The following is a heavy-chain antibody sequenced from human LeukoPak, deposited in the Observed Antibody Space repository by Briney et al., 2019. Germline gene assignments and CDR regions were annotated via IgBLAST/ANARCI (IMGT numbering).Heavy chain of an antibody. CDR3: AKDLYYGMDV. V-gene: IGHV3-33*03. CDR2: IWFDGSNK. CDR1: AFSFRTYT. Sequence: GGSLRLSCAASAFSFRTYTMHWVRQAPGKGLEWVAAIWFDGSNKYYSDSVKGRFTISRDNSKNTLYLQMNSLRAQDTAIYYCAKDLYYGMDVWGRGTTVTVSS. J-gene: IGHJ6*02.